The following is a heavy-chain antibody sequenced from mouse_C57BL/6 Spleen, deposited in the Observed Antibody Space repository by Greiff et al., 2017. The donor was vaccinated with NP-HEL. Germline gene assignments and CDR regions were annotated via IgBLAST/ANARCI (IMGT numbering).Heavy chain of an antibody. J-gene: IGHJ2*01. CDR3: ARSSIYYYGSSFFYFDY. CDR1: GYSFTGYY. V-gene: IGHV1-42*01. D-gene: IGHD1-1*01. CDR2: INPSTGGT. Sequence: EVQLQQSGPELVKPGASVKISCKASGYSFTGYYMNWVKQSPEKSLEWIGEINPSTGGTTYNQKFKAKATLTVDKSSSTAYMQLKSLTSEDSAVYYCARSSIYYYGSSFFYFDYWGQGTTLTVSS.